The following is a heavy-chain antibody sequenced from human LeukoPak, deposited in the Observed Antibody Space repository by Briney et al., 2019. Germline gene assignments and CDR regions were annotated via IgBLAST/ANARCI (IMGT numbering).Heavy chain of an antibody. CDR1: GFTFSNYA. Sequence: GGSLRLSCAVSGFTFSNYALHWVRQAPGKGLEYVSAINSNGGSTYYANSVKGRFTISRDNSKNTLYLQMGSLRTEDMAVYYCARGYRYYDSSGTFDYWGQGTLVTVSS. CDR2: INSNGGST. J-gene: IGHJ4*02. CDR3: ARGYRYYDSSGTFDY. D-gene: IGHD3-22*01. V-gene: IGHV3-64*01.